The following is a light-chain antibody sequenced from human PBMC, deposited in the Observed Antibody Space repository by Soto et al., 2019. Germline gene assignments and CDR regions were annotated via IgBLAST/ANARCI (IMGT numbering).Light chain of an antibody. J-gene: IGLJ2*01. Sequence: SYELTQPPSVSVAPGQTARITCGGTNIGSKSVHGYQQKPGQAPVLVVYDDSDRPSGIPERFSGSNSGNTATLPISRVEAGDEADYYCQVWDSSSESRVFGGWTKLTVL. CDR3: QVWDSSSESRV. V-gene: IGLV3-21*02. CDR1: NIGSKS. CDR2: DDS.